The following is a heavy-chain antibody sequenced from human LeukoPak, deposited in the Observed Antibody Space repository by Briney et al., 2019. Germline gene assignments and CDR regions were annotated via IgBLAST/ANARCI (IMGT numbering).Heavy chain of an antibody. CDR3: ARHIGYSAWNPDY. J-gene: IGHJ4*02. CDR1: GYSFTSYW. D-gene: IGHD5-12*01. V-gene: IGHV5-51*01. Sequence: TGESLRISCKASGYSFTSYWIGWVRQMPGKGLEWMGIIYPYGSDTRYSPSFQGQVTTSADKSISTAYLQWSNLKASDTAMYYCARHIGYSAWNPDYWGQGTLVTVSS. CDR2: IYPYGSDT.